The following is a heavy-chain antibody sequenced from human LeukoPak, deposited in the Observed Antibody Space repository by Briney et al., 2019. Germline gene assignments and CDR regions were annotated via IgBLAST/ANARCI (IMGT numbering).Heavy chain of an antibody. CDR2: INHSGST. Sequence: SETLSLTCAVHGGSLSSYYWSWIRQPPGKGLEWMGEINHSGSTNYNPSLKSRVTMSVDTSRNQVSLKLGSVTAADTAVYYCARVYSYGFSSIDYWGQGTLVTVSS. CDR3: ARVYSYGFSSIDY. J-gene: IGHJ4*02. D-gene: IGHD5-18*01. V-gene: IGHV4-34*01. CDR1: GGSLSSYY.